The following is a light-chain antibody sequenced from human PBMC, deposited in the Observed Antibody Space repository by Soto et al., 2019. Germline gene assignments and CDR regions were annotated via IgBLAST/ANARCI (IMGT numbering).Light chain of an antibody. V-gene: IGLV2-14*01. J-gene: IGLJ3*02. CDR1: GSDISYYDY. Sequence: QSALTQPASVSGSPGQSITISCTGTGSDISYYDYVSWYQQHPGEAPKLMIYEVSNRPSGVSNRFSGSKSGNTASLTISGLQAEDEADYYCSSYTSSDTLAFGGGTKVTVL. CDR3: SSYTSSDTLA. CDR2: EVS.